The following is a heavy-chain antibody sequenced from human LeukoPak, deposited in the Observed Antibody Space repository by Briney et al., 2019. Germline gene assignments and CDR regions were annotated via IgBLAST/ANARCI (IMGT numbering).Heavy chain of an antibody. J-gene: IGHJ4*02. V-gene: IGHV3-7*03. Sequence: GGSLRLSCAASGFTFINYCMNWVRQAPGKGLEWVANIHQDGNEGYYVDSVKGRFTISRDNARNSVYLQMNSLRVEDTAVYYCARAPYCSRIEYYFEFWGQGTLVTVSS. CDR3: ARAPYCSRIEYYFEF. CDR2: IHQDGNEG. D-gene: IGHD2-21*01. CDR1: GFTFINYC.